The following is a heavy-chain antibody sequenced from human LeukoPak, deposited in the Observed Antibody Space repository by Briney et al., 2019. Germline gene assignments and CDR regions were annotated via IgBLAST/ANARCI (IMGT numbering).Heavy chain of an antibody. V-gene: IGHV4-39*01. CDR3: ARHGVKDDGVGKLLHRPFDY. CDR1: GGSISSSSYY. CDR2: IYYSGST. J-gene: IGHJ4*02. D-gene: IGHD2-15*01. Sequence: PSETLSLTCTVSGGSISSSSYYWGWTRQPPGKGLEWIGSIYYSGSTYYNPSLKSRVTISVDTSKNQFSLKLSSVTAADTAVYYCARHGVKDDGVGKLLHRPFDYWGQGTLVTVSS.